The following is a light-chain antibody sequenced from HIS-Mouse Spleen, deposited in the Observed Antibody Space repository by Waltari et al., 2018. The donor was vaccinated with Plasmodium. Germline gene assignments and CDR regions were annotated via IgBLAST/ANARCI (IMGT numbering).Light chain of an antibody. CDR1: ALPNNY. V-gene: IGLV3-10*01. J-gene: IGLJ3*02. CDR2: EDC. Sequence: SYELTQPPSVSVSPGHTARITCPGDALPNNYAYWYQQKSGQAPVLVIYEDCKRPSGIPERFSGSSSGTMATLTISGAQVEDEADYYCYSTDSSGNHRVFGGGTKLTVL. CDR3: YSTDSSGNHRV.